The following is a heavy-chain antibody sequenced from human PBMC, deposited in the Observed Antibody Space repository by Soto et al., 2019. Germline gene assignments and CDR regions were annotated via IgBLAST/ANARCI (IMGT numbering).Heavy chain of an antibody. CDR1: GGSISSYY. Sequence: SETLSLTCTASGGSISSYYWTWIRQPPGKGLEWIGYISDSGTTYYNPSLKSRVTISVDTSKNQFSLRLTSVAAADTAVYFCARSAYISYRGNNFDYWGQGTLVTFSS. CDR2: ISDSGTT. D-gene: IGHD3-16*01. J-gene: IGHJ4*02. V-gene: IGHV4-59*08. CDR3: ARSAYISYRGNNFDY.